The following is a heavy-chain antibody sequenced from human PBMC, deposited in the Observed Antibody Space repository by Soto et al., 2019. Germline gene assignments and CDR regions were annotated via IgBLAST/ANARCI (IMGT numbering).Heavy chain of an antibody. CDR1: GFTFSSYA. Sequence: LRLSCAASGFTFSSYAMSWVRQAPGKGLEWVSAISGSGGSTYYADSVKGRFTISRDNSKNTLYLQMNSLRAEDTAVYYCAKDNAGNHIVVPDYWGQGTLVTVSS. CDR3: AKDNAGNHIVVPDY. CDR2: ISGSGGST. V-gene: IGHV3-23*01. J-gene: IGHJ4*02. D-gene: IGHD2-21*01.